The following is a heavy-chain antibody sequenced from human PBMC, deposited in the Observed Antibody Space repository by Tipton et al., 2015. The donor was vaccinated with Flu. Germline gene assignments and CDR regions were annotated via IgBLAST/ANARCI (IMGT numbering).Heavy chain of an antibody. J-gene: IGHJ3*02. D-gene: IGHD3-10*01. CDR1: GYTFTSYG. CDR2: ISAYNGNT. Sequence: QLVQSGAEVKKPGASVKVSCKASGYTFTSYGISWVRQATGQGLEWMGWISAYNGNTNYAQKLQGRVTMTTDTSTSTAYMELRSLRSDDTAVYYCARGTYYYGSGSYSSYPQWALDIWGQGTMVTVSS. CDR3: ARGTYYYGSGSYSSYPQWALDI. V-gene: IGHV1-18*01.